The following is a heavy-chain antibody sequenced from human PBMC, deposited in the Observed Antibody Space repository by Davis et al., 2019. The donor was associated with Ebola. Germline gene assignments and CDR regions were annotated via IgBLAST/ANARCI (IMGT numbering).Heavy chain of an antibody. CDR2: IYYSGST. Sequence: SETLSLTCTVSGGSISSGGYYWSWIRQPPGKGLEWIGYIYYSGSTNYNPSLKSRVTISVDTSKNQFSLKLSSVTAADTAVYYCARLQGYWFDPWGQGTLVTVSS. CDR3: ARLQGYWFDP. CDR1: GGSISSGGYY. J-gene: IGHJ5*02. V-gene: IGHV4-61*08. D-gene: IGHD2-15*01.